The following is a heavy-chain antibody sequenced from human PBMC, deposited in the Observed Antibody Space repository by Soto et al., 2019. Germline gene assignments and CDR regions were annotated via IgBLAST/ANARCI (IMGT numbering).Heavy chain of an antibody. CDR1: GGTFSSYA. CDR3: ARSQGGSSSLDIYYYYYYGMDV. J-gene: IGHJ6*02. V-gene: IGHV1-69*01. Sequence: QVPLVQSGAEVKKPGSSVKDSCKAPGGTFSSYAISWVRQAPGQGLEWMGGIIPIFGTANYAQKFQGRVTITADESTSTGYMELSSLRSEDTAVYYCARSQGGSSSLDIYYYYYYGMDVWGQGTTVTVSS. D-gene: IGHD2-15*01. CDR2: IIPIFGTA.